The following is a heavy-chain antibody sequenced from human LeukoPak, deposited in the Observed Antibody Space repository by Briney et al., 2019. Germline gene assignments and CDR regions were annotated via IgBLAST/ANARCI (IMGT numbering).Heavy chain of an antibody. CDR1: GFTFSNYA. J-gene: IGHJ4*02. CDR2: VSDSGDGT. D-gene: IGHD1-7*01. Sequence: GGSLRLSCAASGFTFSNYAMYWVRQAPGKGLEWVLGVSDSGDGTHYAGSVKGRFTISRDNSKNTLYLQMDNLSGEDTAVYYCAKDRACGQWNCQGSDYWGQGTLVTVSS. V-gene: IGHV3-23*01. CDR3: AKDRACGQWNCQGSDY.